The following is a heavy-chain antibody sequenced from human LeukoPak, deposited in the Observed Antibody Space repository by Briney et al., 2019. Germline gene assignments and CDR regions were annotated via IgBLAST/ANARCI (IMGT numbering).Heavy chain of an antibody. CDR2: IYTSGST. J-gene: IGHJ5*02. CDR3: AKGAGPPWFDP. CDR1: GGSISSDDYH. Sequence: TSETLSLTCTVSGGSISSDDYHWSWIRQPAGKGLEWIGRIYTSGSTNYNPSLKSRVTISVDTSKNQFSLKVTSVTAADTAVYYCAKGAGPPWFDPWGQGTLVTVSS. D-gene: IGHD6-19*01. V-gene: IGHV4-61*02.